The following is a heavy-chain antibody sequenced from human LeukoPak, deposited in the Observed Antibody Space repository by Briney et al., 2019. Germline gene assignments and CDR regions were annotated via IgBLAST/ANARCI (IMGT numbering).Heavy chain of an antibody. Sequence: PGGSLRLSCAASELTFSTYTMNWVRQAPGKGLEWVSSISGSGSYFYYTDSAKGRFTIPRDNTENSLYLQMNSLRVDDTAVYYCTRGYYYDYWGQGILVTVSS. CDR2: ISGSGSYF. V-gene: IGHV3-21*01. CDR3: TRGYYYDY. CDR1: ELTFSTYT. J-gene: IGHJ4*02.